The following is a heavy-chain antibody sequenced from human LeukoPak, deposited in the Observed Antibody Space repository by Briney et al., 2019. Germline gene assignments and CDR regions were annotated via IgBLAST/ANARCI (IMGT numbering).Heavy chain of an antibody. D-gene: IGHD3-22*01. Sequence: ASVKVSCKASGYTFTTYGITWLRQAPGQGLEWIGWISASNGNTNYAQKFQGRVTMTTDTSTNTVYMELRSLTSDDTAVYYCARTHYFDSSSYSGFDYWGQGTLVTVSS. CDR1: GYTFTTYG. J-gene: IGHJ4*02. CDR2: ISASNGNT. V-gene: IGHV1-18*01. CDR3: ARTHYFDSSSYSGFDY.